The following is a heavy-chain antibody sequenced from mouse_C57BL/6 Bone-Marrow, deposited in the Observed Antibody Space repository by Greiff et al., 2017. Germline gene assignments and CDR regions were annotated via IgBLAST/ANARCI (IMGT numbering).Heavy chain of an antibody. CDR2: IYPGDGDT. D-gene: IGHD1-1*01. CDR3: ARSDYYGISLGCFDV. J-gene: IGHJ1*03. CDR1: GYAFSSYW. V-gene: IGHV1-82*01. Sequence: VQLQQSGPELVKPGASVKISCKASGYAFSSYWMNWVKQRPGQGLEWIGRIYPGDGDTNYNGKFKGKATQTADKSSSTAYMQLSSLTSEDSAVYFGARSDYYGISLGCFDVWGRGNTVTVSS.